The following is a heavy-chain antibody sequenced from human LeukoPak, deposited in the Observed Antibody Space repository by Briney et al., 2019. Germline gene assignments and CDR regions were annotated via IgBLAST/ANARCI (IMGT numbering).Heavy chain of an antibody. CDR1: GYRFSSYW. V-gene: IGHV5-51*01. Sequence: GESLKISCQGSGYRFSSYWIGWVRQMPGKGLEWMGTMYPGDSDTRYSPSFQGQVTMSVDKSITTAYLEWSGLKASDTAMYYCVRDYGSGSGNWFDAWGPGTLVTVSS. J-gene: IGHJ5*02. CDR2: MYPGDSDT. D-gene: IGHD3-10*01. CDR3: VRDYGSGSGNWFDA.